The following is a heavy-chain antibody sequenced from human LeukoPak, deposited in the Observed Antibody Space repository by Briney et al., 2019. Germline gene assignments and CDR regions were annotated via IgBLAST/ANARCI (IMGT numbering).Heavy chain of an antibody. CDR3: ARDFYGG. V-gene: IGHV3-66*02. D-gene: IGHD2/OR15-2a*01. Sequence: PGGSLRLSCAASGFTVSSNYMRGVRQAPGKGLEGVSVIYCGGSTYYADSVKGRFTITRDNSKNTLYLQMNSLRAEDTAVYYCARDFYGGWGQGTLVTVSS. CDR2: IYCGGST. CDR1: GFTVSSNY. J-gene: IGHJ4*02.